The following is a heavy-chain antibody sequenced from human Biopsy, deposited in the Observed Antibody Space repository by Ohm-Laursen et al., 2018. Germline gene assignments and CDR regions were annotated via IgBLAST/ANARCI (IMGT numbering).Heavy chain of an antibody. J-gene: IGHJ4*02. Sequence: SDTLSLTCIVSGDSVSSGSFYWTWIRQPPGHGLEYIGYIYDRGSTANYNPSLESRVTMSVDMPKNQFSLKLSSVTAADTAIYYCARGMRSSGWPYFDSWGQGTLVAVSS. CDR2: IYDRGST. CDR1: GDSVSSGSFY. D-gene: IGHD6-19*01. CDR3: ARGMRSSGWPYFDS. V-gene: IGHV4-61*01.